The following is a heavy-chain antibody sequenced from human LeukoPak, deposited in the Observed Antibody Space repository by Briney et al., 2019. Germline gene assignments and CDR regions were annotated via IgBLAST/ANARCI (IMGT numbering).Heavy chain of an antibody. D-gene: IGHD3-16*02. CDR1: GGSISNYY. CDR3: ARGAYYDYVWGSYRSVYFDY. Sequence: PSETLSLTCTVSGGSISNYYWSWIRQPPGKGLEWIGYIYNTGDTNHNPSLKSRVTISIDTSKNQFSLKLSSVTAADTAVYYCARGAYYDYVWGSYRSVYFDYWGQGTLITVSS. CDR2: IYNTGDT. V-gene: IGHV4-59*12. J-gene: IGHJ4*02.